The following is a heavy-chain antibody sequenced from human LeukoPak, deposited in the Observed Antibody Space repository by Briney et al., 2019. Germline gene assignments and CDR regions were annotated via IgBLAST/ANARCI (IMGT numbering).Heavy chain of an antibody. CDR2: ISGGSTSI. CDR1: EFTFPTHE. D-gene: IGHD4-23*01. Sequence: PGGSLRLSCVASEFTFPTHEMNWVRQAPGKGLEWVSYISGGSTSIYYADSVKGRFTISRDNARNSPYLQMKSLRADDTAVFYCVRGGKAGNFWNAFDVWGQGTMVTVSS. J-gene: IGHJ3*01. CDR3: VRGGKAGNFWNAFDV. V-gene: IGHV3-48*03.